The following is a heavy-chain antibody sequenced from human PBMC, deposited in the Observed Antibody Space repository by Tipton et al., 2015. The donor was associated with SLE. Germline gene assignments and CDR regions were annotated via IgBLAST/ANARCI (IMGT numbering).Heavy chain of an antibody. Sequence: TLSLTCTVSGGSISSSSYYWGWIRQPPGKGLEWIGSIYYSGSTNYNPSLKSRVTMSVDTSENQFSLKLSSVTAADTAVYYCARRRGSSWYEDYFDYWGQGTLVTVSS. J-gene: IGHJ4*02. V-gene: IGHV4-39*07. D-gene: IGHD6-13*01. CDR2: IYYSGST. CDR1: GGSISSSSYY. CDR3: ARRRGSSWYEDYFDY.